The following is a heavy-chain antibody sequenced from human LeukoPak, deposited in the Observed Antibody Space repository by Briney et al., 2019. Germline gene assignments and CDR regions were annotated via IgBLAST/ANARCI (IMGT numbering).Heavy chain of an antibody. J-gene: IGHJ4*02. V-gene: IGHV3-74*01. Sequence: GGSLRLSCEASGFSFSSFWMHWVRQAPGEGLVWVSRLNEDGGITNYADFAQGRFTISRDNARNTLYLQMNSLSANDTAVYYCTRDIGGRSAYWGQGTLVTVSS. CDR2: LNEDGGIT. D-gene: IGHD3-16*01. CDR3: TRDIGGRSAY. CDR1: GFSFSSFW.